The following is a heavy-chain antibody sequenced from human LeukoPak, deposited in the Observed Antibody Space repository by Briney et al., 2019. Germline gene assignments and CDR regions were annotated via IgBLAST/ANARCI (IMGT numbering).Heavy chain of an antibody. CDR2: IYSGGST. V-gene: IGHV3-66*01. CDR3: ARDRYDSSGYSD. D-gene: IGHD3-22*01. Sequence: GGSLRLSCAASGFTVSSNYMSWVRQAPGKGLEWVSVIYSGGSTNYADSVKGRFIISRDNSKNTLYLQMNSLRAEDTAVYYCARDRYDSSGYSDWGQGTLVTVSS. J-gene: IGHJ4*02. CDR1: GFTVSSNY.